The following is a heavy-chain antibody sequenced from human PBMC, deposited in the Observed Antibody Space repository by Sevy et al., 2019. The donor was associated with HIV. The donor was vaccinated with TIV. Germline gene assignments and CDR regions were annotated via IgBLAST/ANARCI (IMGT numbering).Heavy chain of an antibody. J-gene: IGHJ4*02. CDR3: ARALTGGYRQPFDY. V-gene: IGHV3-23*01. Sequence: GGSLRLSCAASGFTFSSHAMSWVRQAPGKGLEWVSAISDSGTTTYYEDSVKGRFTISRDNSKNTLYLQMDGLRAEDTAIYYCARALTGGYRQPFDYWGQGTLVTVSS. D-gene: IGHD3-9*01. CDR2: ISDSGTTT. CDR1: GFTFSSHA.